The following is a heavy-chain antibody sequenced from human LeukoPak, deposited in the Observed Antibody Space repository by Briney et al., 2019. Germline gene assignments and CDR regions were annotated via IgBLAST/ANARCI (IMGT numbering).Heavy chain of an antibody. CDR2: ISWDGGST. Sequence: HPGGSLRLSCAASGFTFDDYAMHWVRQAPGKGLEWVSLISWDGGSTYYADSVKGRFTISRDNSKNSLYLQMNSLRAEDTALYYCAKDLDVTPEGTYYFDYWGQGTLVTVSS. CDR1: GFTFDDYA. CDR3: AKDLDVTPEGTYYFDY. J-gene: IGHJ4*02. D-gene: IGHD2-21*02. V-gene: IGHV3-43D*04.